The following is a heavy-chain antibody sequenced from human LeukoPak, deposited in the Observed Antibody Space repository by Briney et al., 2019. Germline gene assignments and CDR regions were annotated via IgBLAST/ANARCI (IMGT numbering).Heavy chain of an antibody. J-gene: IGHJ4*02. D-gene: IGHD2-15*01. CDR2: ISYDGSNK. Sequence: GRSLRLSCAASGFTFNSYGIHWVRQAPGKGLEWVAVISYDGSNKYYADSVKGRFTISRDNAKNTLYLQMNRLRAGDTAVYYCASTPNGVAAIYFDYWGQGTLVTVSS. CDR1: GFTFNSYG. V-gene: IGHV3-30*03. CDR3: ASTPNGVAAIYFDY.